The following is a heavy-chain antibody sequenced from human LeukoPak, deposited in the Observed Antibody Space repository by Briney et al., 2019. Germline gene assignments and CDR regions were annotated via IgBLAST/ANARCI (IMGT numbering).Heavy chain of an antibody. Sequence: SETLSLTCTVSGGSISSYYWSWIRQPPGKGLEWIGYIYYSGSTNYNPSLKSRVTISVDTSKNQFSLKLSSVTAADTAVYYCARHRLPWELLGDNWSDPWGQGTLVTVSS. CDR3: ARHRLPWELLGDNWSDP. CDR2: IYYSGST. J-gene: IGHJ5*02. D-gene: IGHD1-26*01. CDR1: GGSISSYY. V-gene: IGHV4-59*01.